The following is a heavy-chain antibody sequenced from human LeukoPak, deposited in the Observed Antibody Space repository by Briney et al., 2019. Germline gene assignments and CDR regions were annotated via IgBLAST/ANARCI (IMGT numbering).Heavy chain of an antibody. CDR3: ARGPVGFDP. CDR2: MNPNTGDT. Sequence: GASVKVSCKASGYSFSSYDINWVRQAAGQGLGWMGRMNPNTGDTDYAQRFRDRATLTRYTSISTAYLELSNLRSDDTAVYYCARGPVGFDPWGQGTLVTVSS. V-gene: IGHV1-8*01. J-gene: IGHJ5*02. CDR1: GYSFSSYD.